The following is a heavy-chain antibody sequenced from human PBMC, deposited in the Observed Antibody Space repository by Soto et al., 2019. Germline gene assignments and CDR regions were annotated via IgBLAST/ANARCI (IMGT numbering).Heavy chain of an antibody. CDR3: ARGRGYPPGSTFDY. V-gene: IGHV3-21*01. D-gene: IGHD3-10*01. J-gene: IGHJ4*02. CDR1: GFTFSSYS. CDR2: ISSSSCYI. Sequence: EVQLVESGGGLVKPGGSLRLSCAASGFTFSSYSMNWVRQAPGKGLEWVSSISSSSCYIYYADSVKGEITISRDNAKNARDLQMNGLRAEDTAVYYCARGRGYPPGSTFDYWGQGTLVTVSS.